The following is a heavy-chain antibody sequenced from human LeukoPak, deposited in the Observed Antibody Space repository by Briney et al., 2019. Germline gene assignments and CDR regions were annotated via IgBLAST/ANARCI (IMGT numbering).Heavy chain of an antibody. J-gene: IGHJ4*02. CDR1: GGSFSGYY. Sequence: PSETPSLTCAVYGGSFSGYYWSWIRQPPGKGLEWIGEINHSGSTNYNPSLKSRVTISVDTSKNQFSLKLSSVTAADTAVYYCARGGLFSDYWGQGTLVTVSS. CDR3: ARGGLFSDY. CDR2: INHSGST. V-gene: IGHV4-34*01. D-gene: IGHD3-10*02.